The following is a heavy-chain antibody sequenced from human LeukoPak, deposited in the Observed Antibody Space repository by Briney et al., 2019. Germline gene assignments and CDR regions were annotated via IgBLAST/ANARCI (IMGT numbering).Heavy chain of an antibody. Sequence: PSETLSLTCTVSGGSISSYYWCWIRQPPGKGLEWIGYIYYSGSTNYNPSLKSRVTISVDTSKNQFSLKLSSVTAADTAVYYCAREGIVGAQNYFDYWGQGTLVTVSS. CDR1: GGSISSYY. CDR2: IYYSGST. D-gene: IGHD1-26*01. CDR3: AREGIVGAQNYFDY. J-gene: IGHJ4*02. V-gene: IGHV4-59*01.